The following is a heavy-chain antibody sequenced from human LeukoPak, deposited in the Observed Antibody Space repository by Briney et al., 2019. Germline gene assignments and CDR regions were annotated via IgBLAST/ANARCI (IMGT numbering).Heavy chain of an antibody. J-gene: IGHJ4*02. CDR3: ARDWDSSGYQGY. Sequence: SETLSLTCTVSGGSISSGSYYWSWIRQPAGKGLEWIGRIYTSGSTNYNPSLKSRVTISVDTSKNQFSLKLSSVTAADTAVYYCARDWDSSGYQGYWGQGTLVTVSS. CDR2: IYTSGST. V-gene: IGHV4-61*02. D-gene: IGHD3-22*01. CDR1: GGSISSGSYY.